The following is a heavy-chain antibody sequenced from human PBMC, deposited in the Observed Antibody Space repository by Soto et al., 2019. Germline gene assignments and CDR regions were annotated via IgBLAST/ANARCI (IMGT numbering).Heavy chain of an antibody. CDR1: GGSISSGDYY. D-gene: IGHD3-22*01. Sequence: QVQLQESGPGLVKPSQTLSLTCTVSGGSISSGDYYWSWIRQPPGKGLEWIGYIYYSGSTYYNPSLKSRVTISVDTSKNQFSLKLRSVTAADTAVYYCARDSSGYYSPKSSATLRFYYYYGMDVWGQGTTVTVSS. CDR3: ARDSSGYYSPKSSATLRFYYYYGMDV. J-gene: IGHJ6*02. V-gene: IGHV4-30-4*01. CDR2: IYYSGST.